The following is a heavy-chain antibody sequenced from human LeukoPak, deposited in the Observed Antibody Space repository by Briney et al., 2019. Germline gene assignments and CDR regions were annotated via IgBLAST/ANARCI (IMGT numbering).Heavy chain of an antibody. D-gene: IGHD3-22*01. J-gene: IGHJ4*02. V-gene: IGHV4-34*01. CDR2: INHSGST. CDR1: GGSFSGYY. Sequence: SETLSLTCAVYGGSFSGYYWSWIRQPPGKGLEWIGEINHSGSTNYNPSLKRRVTISVDTSKSQFSLKLSSVTAADTAVYYCARATYYYDGSGYYSGYYFDYWGQGTLVTVSS. CDR3: ARATYYYDGSGYYSGYYFDY.